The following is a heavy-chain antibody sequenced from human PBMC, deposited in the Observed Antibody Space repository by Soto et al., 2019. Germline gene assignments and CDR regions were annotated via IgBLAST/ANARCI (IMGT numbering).Heavy chain of an antibody. CDR3: ASHYDSGGYYYRGLDY. Sequence: VQLVQSGAEVKKPGSSVKVSCKASGGTFNSYAISWVRQAPGQGLEWMGGIIPIFGTADYAQKFQGRVTITAVESTSTAYMELSSLRSEDTAVYYCASHYDSGGYYYRGLDYWGQGTLVTVSS. CDR1: GGTFNSYA. V-gene: IGHV1-69*12. D-gene: IGHD3-22*01. CDR2: IIPIFGTA. J-gene: IGHJ4*02.